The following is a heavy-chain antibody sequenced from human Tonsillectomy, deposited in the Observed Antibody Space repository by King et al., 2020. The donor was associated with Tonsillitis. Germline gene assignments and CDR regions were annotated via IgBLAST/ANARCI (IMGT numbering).Heavy chain of an antibody. CDR1: GFTFSSYW. D-gene: IGHD3-10*01. CDR3: ARERGGRGSGSYYLYYFDY. Sequence: VQLVESGGGLVQPGGSLRLSCAASGFTFSSYWMSWVRQAPGKGLEWVANIKQDGSEKYYVDSVKGRFTISRDNAKNSLYLQMNSLRAEDTAVYYFARERGGRGSGSYYLYYFDYWGQGTLVTVSS. CDR2: IKQDGSEK. J-gene: IGHJ4*02. V-gene: IGHV3-7*03.